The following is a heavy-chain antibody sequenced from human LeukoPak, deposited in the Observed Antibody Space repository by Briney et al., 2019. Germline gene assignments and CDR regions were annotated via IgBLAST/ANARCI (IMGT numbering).Heavy chain of an antibody. CDR3: VRWVYYYDSTGQYDY. CDR1: GASISSGGYY. V-gene: IGHV4-31*03. CDR2: ISYSGST. J-gene: IGHJ4*02. Sequence: SETLSLTCTVSGASISSGGYYWSWIRQHPGKGLEWIGYISYSGSTYYNPSLKSRVTTSVDTSKNQFSLKLSSVTAADTAVYYCVRWVYYYDSTGQYDYWGQGTLVTVSS. D-gene: IGHD3-22*01.